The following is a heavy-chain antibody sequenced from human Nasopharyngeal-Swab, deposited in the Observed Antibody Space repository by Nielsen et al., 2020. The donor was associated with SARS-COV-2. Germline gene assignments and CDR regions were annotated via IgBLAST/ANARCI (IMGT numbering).Heavy chain of an antibody. D-gene: IGHD3-3*01. CDR3: ASEGSGVFGVVIYAFDI. Sequence: SVKVSCKVSGYTLTVLPIHWVRQAPGKGLEWMGAVVPEDGEPIYAQNFQGRVTMTEDTSTYTAYLELSSLRSEDTAVYYCASEGSGVFGVVIYAFDIWGPGTLVTVSS. CDR2: VVPEDGEP. CDR1: GYTLTVLP. V-gene: IGHV1-24*01. J-gene: IGHJ3*02.